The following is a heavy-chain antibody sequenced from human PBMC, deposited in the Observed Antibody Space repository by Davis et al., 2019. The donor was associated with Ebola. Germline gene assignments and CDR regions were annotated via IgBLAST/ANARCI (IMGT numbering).Heavy chain of an antibody. D-gene: IGHD3-22*01. CDR2: IYYSGST. CDR3: ARDLRYDSSGYDYYFYMDV. CDR1: GGPISRGGSY. Sequence: PSGTLSLTLTVPGGPISRGGSYWTWIRQHPGKGLEWIGYIYYSGSTYYKPSLKSRVTISLDTSKNQFSLNLYSVTAADTAVYYCARDLRYDSSGYDYYFYMDVWGKGTTVTVSS. J-gene: IGHJ6*03. V-gene: IGHV4-31*03.